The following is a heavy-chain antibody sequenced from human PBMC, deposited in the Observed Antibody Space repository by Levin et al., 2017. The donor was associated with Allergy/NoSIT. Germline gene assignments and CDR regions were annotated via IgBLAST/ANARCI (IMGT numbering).Heavy chain of an antibody. CDR3: ARAQGDRGVEYYGMDV. Sequence: GGSLRLSCAASGFTFSSYSMNWVRQAPGEGLEWISYISSISSTIYYADSVKGRFTISRDNAKNSLYLQMNSLRDEDTALYYCARAQGDRGVEYYGMDVWGQGTTVTVSS. V-gene: IGHV3-48*02. CDR1: GFTFSSYS. CDR2: ISSISSTI. D-gene: IGHD3-10*01. J-gene: IGHJ6*02.